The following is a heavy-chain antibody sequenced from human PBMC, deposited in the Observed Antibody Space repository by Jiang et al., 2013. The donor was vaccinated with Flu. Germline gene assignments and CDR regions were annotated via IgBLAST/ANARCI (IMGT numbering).Heavy chain of an antibody. Sequence: SGAEVKKPGATVKISRKVSGYTFTDYYIHWVQQAPGKGLEWMGLVDPEDGETIYAEKFQGRVTMTADTSTDTVYMELSSLRSEDTAVYYCATPKDWYSSGSRDAFDIWGQGTMVTVSS. J-gene: IGHJ3*02. D-gene: IGHD6-19*01. CDR2: VDPEDGET. CDR1: GYTFTDYY. CDR3: ATPKDWYSSGSRDAFDI. V-gene: IGHV1-69-2*01.